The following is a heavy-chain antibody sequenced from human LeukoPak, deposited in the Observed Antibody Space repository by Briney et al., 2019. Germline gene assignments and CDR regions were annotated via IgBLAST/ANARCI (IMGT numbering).Heavy chain of an antibody. CDR1: GGTFSSYA. CDR2: IIPIFGTA. D-gene: IGHD2-8*01. V-gene: IGHV1-69*13. CDR3: AREPYCTNGVYQRGGFDY. Sequence: ASVKVSCKASGGTFSSYAISWVRQAPGQGLEWMGGIIPIFGTANYAQKFQGRVTITADESTSTAYMELSSLKSEDTAVYYCAREPYCTNGVYQRGGFDYWGQGTLVTVSS. J-gene: IGHJ4*02.